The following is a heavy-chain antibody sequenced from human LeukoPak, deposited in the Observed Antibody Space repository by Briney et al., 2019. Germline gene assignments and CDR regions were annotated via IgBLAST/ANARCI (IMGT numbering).Heavy chain of an antibody. D-gene: IGHD5-18*01. V-gene: IGHV3-9*01. Sequence: GGSLRLSCAASGFAFDDYAMHWVRQAPGKGLEWVSGISWNSGSIGYADSVKGRFTISRDNAKNSLYLQMNSLRAEDTAVYYCARAINSYGYVGAFDIWGQGTMVTVSS. CDR2: ISWNSGSI. J-gene: IGHJ3*02. CDR1: GFAFDDYA. CDR3: ARAINSYGYVGAFDI.